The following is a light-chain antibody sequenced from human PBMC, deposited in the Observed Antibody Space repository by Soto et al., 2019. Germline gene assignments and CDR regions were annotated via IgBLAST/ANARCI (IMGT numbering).Light chain of an antibody. J-gene: IGKJ5*01. CDR3: QQSYSTMGIT. V-gene: IGKV1-39*01. CDR1: QGISSY. CDR2: AAS. Sequence: DIQITQSPASLSASVGDRVTITCRASQGISSYLNWYQQKPGKAPKLLIYAASSLQSGVPSRFSGSGSGTDFTLTISSLQPEDFATYYCQQSYSTMGITFGQGTRLEIK.